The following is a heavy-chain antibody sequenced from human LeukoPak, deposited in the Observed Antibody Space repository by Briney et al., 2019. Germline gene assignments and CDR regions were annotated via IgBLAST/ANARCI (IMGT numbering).Heavy chain of an antibody. D-gene: IGHD3-10*01. V-gene: IGHV4-59*01. CDR3: ARDRGGRDAFDI. CDR2: IYYSGST. CDR1: GGSISSYY. J-gene: IGHJ3*02. Sequence: PSETLSLTCTVSGGSISSYYWSWIRQPPGKGLEWIGYIYYSGSTNYNPSLKSRVTISVDTSKNQFSLKLSSVTAADTAVYYCARDRGGRDAFDIWGQGTMVTASS.